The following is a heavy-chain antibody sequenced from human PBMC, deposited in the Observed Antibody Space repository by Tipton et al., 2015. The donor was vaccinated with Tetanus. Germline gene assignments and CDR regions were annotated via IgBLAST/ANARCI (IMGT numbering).Heavy chain of an antibody. J-gene: IGHJ4*02. Sequence: TLSLTCTVSGGSIGTYYWSRIRQPAGKGLEWIGRIYTSGSTNYNPSLKSRVTMSVDTSKNQFSLKLSSVTAADTAVYYCARVAFFGDYFDYWGQGTLVTVSS. CDR1: GGSIGTYY. CDR3: ARVAFFGDYFDY. V-gene: IGHV4-4*07. CDR2: IYTSGST. D-gene: IGHD3-10*01.